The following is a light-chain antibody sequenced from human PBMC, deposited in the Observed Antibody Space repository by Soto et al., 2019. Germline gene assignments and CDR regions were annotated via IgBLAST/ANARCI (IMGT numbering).Light chain of an antibody. CDR3: QQRSDWPPIT. J-gene: IGKJ5*01. CDR1: QNVGDY. CDR2: DAS. V-gene: IGKV3-11*01. Sequence: TVLTQSPATLSLSPGERGSLSCRASQNVGDYLAWYQQKPGQAPTLIIYDASNRAAGVPYRFRGSGSGTDFTLTISSVEPEDFGVYYCQQRSDWPPITLGQGTRLEIK.